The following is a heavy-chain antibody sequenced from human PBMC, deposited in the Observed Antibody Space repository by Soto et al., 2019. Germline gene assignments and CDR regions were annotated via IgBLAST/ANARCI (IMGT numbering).Heavy chain of an antibody. CDR1: GFTFSSYA. J-gene: IGHJ4*02. V-gene: IGHV3-23*01. D-gene: IGHD3-22*01. Sequence: GGSLRLSCAASGFTFSSYAMSWVRQAPGKGLEWVSAISGSGGSTYYADSVKGRFTISRDNSKNTLYLQMNSLRAEDTAVYYCAKDYYDSSGYYYGVGVDYWGQGTLVTVSS. CDR2: ISGSGGST. CDR3: AKDYYDSSGYYYGVGVDY.